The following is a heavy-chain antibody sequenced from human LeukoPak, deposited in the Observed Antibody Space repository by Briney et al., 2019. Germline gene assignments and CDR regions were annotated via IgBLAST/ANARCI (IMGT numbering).Heavy chain of an antibody. J-gene: IGHJ1*01. D-gene: IGHD4-17*01. Sequence: GGSLRLSCAASGFTFSSYEMNWVRQAPGKGLEWVSAISGSGGSTYYADSVKGRFTISRDNSKNTLYLQMNSLRAEDTAVYYCAKAPDYGDYVRYFQHWGQGTLVTVSS. CDR2: ISGSGGST. V-gene: IGHV3-23*01. CDR3: AKAPDYGDYVRYFQH. CDR1: GFTFSSYE.